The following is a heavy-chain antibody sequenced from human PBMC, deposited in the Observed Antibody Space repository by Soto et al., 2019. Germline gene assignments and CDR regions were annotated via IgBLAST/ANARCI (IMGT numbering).Heavy chain of an antibody. CDR2: IYYSGST. CDR1: GGSISSYY. J-gene: IGHJ4*02. Sequence: NPSETLSLTCTVSGGSISSYYWSWIRQPPGKGLEWIGYIYYSGSTNYNPSLKSRVTISVDTSKNQFSLKLSSVTAADTAVYYCARGPYYYDSSGYYFDYWGQGTPVTVSS. D-gene: IGHD3-22*01. V-gene: IGHV4-59*01. CDR3: ARGPYYYDSSGYYFDY.